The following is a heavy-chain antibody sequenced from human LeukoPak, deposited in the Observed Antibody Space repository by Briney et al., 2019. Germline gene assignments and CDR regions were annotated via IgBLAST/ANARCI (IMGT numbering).Heavy chain of an antibody. D-gene: IGHD3-3*01. CDR2: ISGSGGST. CDR3: AKASGGSGYYTTFDN. Sequence: PGGSLRLSCAASGFTFSSYTMNWVRQAPGKGLEWVSGISGSGGSTYYADSVKGRFTISRDNSKNTLYLQMNSLRAEDTAEYYCAKASGGSGYYTTFDNWGQGTLVTVSS. J-gene: IGHJ4*02. CDR1: GFTFSSYT. V-gene: IGHV3-23*01.